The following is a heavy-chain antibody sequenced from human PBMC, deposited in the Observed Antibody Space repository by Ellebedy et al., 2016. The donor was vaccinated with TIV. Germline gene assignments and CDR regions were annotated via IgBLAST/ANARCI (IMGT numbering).Heavy chain of an antibody. CDR2: ISNDGSST. V-gene: IGHV3-74*01. D-gene: IGHD4-23*01. CDR3: ARDPVGVGPAFDI. Sequence: GESLKISCAASRFTFSSYSMNWVRQAPGRGLVWVSRISNDGSSTSYADSVKGRFTISRDNAKNTLYLQMNSLRAEDTAVYYCARDPVGVGPAFDIWGQGTMVTVSS. J-gene: IGHJ3*02. CDR1: RFTFSSYS.